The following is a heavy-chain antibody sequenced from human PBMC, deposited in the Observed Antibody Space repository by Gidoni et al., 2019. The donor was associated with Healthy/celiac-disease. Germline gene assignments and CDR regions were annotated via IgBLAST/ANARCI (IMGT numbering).Heavy chain of an antibody. V-gene: IGHV4-59*08. Sequence: QVQLQESGPGLVKPSETLSLTCTVSGGSISSYYWSWIRQPPGKGLEWIGYIYYSGSTNYNPSLKSRVTISVDTSKNQFSLKLSSVTAADTAVYYCARLQNYYDSSGLYYFDYWGQGTLVTVSS. CDR3: ARLQNYYDSSGLYYFDY. D-gene: IGHD3-22*01. CDR2: IYYSGST. CDR1: GGSISSYY. J-gene: IGHJ4*02.